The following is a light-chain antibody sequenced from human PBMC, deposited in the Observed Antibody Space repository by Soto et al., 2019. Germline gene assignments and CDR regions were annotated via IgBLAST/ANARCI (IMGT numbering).Light chain of an antibody. J-gene: IGLJ3*02. CDR1: SSDIGVYDF. CDR3: SSYTTSTTRV. V-gene: IGLV2-14*01. CDR2: DVT. Sequence: QSALTQPASVSGSPGQSITISCTGTSSDIGVYDFVSWYQQHPGRAPNLLIYDVTNRPSGISDRFSGSKSGNTASLTISGLQPEDEADYYCSSYTTSTTRVFGGGTQLTVL.